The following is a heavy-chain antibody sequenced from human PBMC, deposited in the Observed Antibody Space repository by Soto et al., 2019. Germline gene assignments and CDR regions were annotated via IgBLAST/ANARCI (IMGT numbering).Heavy chain of an antibody. D-gene: IGHD6-13*01. CDR3: ARGRQQLVNHDAFDI. J-gene: IGHJ3*02. Sequence: SQRLYLSSTASSYSLSLAFWSWTRQPPWKGLEWIGYIYYSGSTNYNPSLKSRVTISVDTSKNQFSLKLNSMTAADTAVYYCARGRQQLVNHDAFDICGQGTMVT. V-gene: IGHV4-59*08. CDR2: IYYSGST. CDR1: SYSLSLAF.